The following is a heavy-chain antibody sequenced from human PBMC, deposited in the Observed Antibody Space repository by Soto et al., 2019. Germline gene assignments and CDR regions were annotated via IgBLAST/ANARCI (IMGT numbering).Heavy chain of an antibody. CDR3: ARHSPDFDWLSQFDY. J-gene: IGHJ4*02. Sequence: PSETLSLTCSVSGGAISNANWWGWVRQSPGKGLEWIAEIYHSGNTNYNPSLKSRVTISVDTSKNQFSLKLSSVTAADTAVYYCARHSPDFDWLSQFDYWGQGTLVTVSS. D-gene: IGHD3-9*01. V-gene: IGHV4-4*02. CDR1: GGAISNANW. CDR2: IYHSGNT.